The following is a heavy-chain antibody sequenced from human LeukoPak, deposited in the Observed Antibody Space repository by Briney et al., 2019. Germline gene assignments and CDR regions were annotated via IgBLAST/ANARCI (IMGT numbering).Heavy chain of an antibody. CDR1: GFTFSSYA. V-gene: IGHV3-23*01. CDR3: AKPTLQEDYMDV. CDR2: ISGSGGSI. J-gene: IGHJ6*03. D-gene: IGHD4-11*01. Sequence: PSGGSLRLSCAASGFTFSSYAMSWVRQAPGKGLEWVSAISGSGGSIYYADSVKGRFTISRDNSKNTLYLQMNSLRAEDTAVYYCAKPTLQEDYMDVWGKGTTVTVSS.